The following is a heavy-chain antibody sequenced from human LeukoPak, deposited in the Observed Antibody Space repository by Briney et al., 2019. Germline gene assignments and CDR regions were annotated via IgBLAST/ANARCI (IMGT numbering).Heavy chain of an antibody. CDR2: ISGSGGST. CDR1: GFTFSIYP. J-gene: IGHJ4*02. CDR3: AKDHNYYDSSGYYSGGYFDY. V-gene: IGHV3-23*01. Sequence: PGGSLRLSCAASGFTFSIYPMSLVRQAPGKGLEWVSAISGSGGSTYYADSVKGRFTISRDNSKNTLYLQMNSLRAEDTAVYYCAKDHNYYDSSGYYSGGYFDYWGQGTLVTVSS. D-gene: IGHD3-22*01.